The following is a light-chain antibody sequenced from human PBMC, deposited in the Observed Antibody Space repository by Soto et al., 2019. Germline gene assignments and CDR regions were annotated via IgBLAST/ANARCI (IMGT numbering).Light chain of an antibody. V-gene: IGKV3-20*01. CDR1: QSVRTSS. Sequence: EIVLTQSPGTLSLSPGERATLCCRASQSVRTSSVAWYQQKPGQAPRLLIHGASSRATGIPDRFSGSGSGTDFTLTISRLEPEDFAVYYCQQYGNSLTFGPGTKVDIK. CDR3: QQYGNSLT. CDR2: GAS. J-gene: IGKJ3*01.